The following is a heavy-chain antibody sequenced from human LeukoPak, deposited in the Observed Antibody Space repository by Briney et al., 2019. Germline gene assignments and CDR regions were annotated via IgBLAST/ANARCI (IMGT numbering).Heavy chain of an antibody. J-gene: IGHJ4*02. V-gene: IGHV3-21*01. Sequence: GGSLRLSCAASGFIFSSYAMHWVRRAPGKGLEWVSSISSSSSYIYYADSVKGRFTISRDNAKNSLYLQMNSLRAEDTAVYYCARDGSYSSSWYFDYWGQGTLVTVSS. CDR1: GFIFSSYA. CDR3: ARDGSYSSSWYFDY. D-gene: IGHD6-13*01. CDR2: ISSSSSYI.